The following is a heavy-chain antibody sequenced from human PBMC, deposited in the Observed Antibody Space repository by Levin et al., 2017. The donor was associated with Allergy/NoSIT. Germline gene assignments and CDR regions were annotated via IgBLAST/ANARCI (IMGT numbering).Heavy chain of an antibody. CDR2: IWYDGSNK. CDR1: GFTFSSYG. CDR3: ARDRTVTAQSGMDV. Sequence: GGSLRLSCAASGFTFSSYGMHWVRQAPGKGLEWVAVIWYDGSNKYYADSVKGRFTISRDNSKNTLYLQMNSLRAEDTAVYYCARDRTVTAQSGMDVWGQGTTVTVSS. D-gene: IGHD4-11*01. J-gene: IGHJ6*02. V-gene: IGHV3-33*01.